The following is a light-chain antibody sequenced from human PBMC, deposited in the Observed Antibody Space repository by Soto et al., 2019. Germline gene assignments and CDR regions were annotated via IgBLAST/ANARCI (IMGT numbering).Light chain of an antibody. J-gene: IGLJ2*01. CDR1: SSNIGSNY. V-gene: IGLV1-47*01. CDR2: RNN. Sequence: QSVRTQPPSASGPPGQRVTLSCSGSSSNIGSNYVYWYQQLPGTAPKLLIYRNNQRPSGVPDRFSGSKPGTSASLAISGLRSEDEADYYCAAWDDSLSGRVVFGGGTKLTVL. CDR3: AAWDDSLSGRVV.